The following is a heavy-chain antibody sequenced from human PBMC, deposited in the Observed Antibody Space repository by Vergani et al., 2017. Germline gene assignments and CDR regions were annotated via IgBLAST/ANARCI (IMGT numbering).Heavy chain of an antibody. D-gene: IGHD2-2*01. V-gene: IGHV3-30-3*01. CDR1: GFTFSSYA. Sequence: QVQLVESGGGVVQPGRSLRLSCAASGFTFSSYAMHWVRQAPGKGLEWVAVISYDGSNKYYADSVKGRFTNSRDNSKNTLYLQMNSLRAEDTAVYYCARVQGDIVVVPAVRGYMDVWGKGTTVTVSS. CDR2: ISYDGSNK. CDR3: ARVQGDIVVVPAVRGYMDV. J-gene: IGHJ6*03.